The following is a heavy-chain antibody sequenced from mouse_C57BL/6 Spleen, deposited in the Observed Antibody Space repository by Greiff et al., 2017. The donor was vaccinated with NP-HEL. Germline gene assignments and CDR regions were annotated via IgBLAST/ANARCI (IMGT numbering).Heavy chain of an antibody. Sequence: VKLQESGAELVKPGASVKISCKASGYTFTDYYINWVKQRPGQGLEWIGKIDPGSGSTYYNEKFKGKATLTADKSSSTAYMQLSSLTSEDSAVYFCARNTTVHWYFDVWGTGTAVTVSS. CDR1: GYTFTDYY. CDR2: IDPGSGST. J-gene: IGHJ1*03. CDR3: ARNTTVHWYFDV. V-gene: IGHV1-77*01. D-gene: IGHD1-1*01.